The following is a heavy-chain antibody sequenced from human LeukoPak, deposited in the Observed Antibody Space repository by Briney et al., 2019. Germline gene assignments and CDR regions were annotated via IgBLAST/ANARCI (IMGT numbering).Heavy chain of an antibody. CDR2: MNPNSGNT. J-gene: IGHJ6*02. V-gene: IGHV1-8*01. D-gene: IGHD2-2*01. CDR1: GYTFTSYD. Sequence: GASVKVSCKASGYTFTSYDINWVRQATGQGLEWMGWMNPNSGNTGYAQKFQGRVTMTRNTSISTAYMELSSLRSEDTAVYYCARGGYCSSTSCYDQGDYYYYYYGMDVWGQGTTVTVSS. CDR3: ARGGYCSSTSCYDQGDYYYYYYGMDV.